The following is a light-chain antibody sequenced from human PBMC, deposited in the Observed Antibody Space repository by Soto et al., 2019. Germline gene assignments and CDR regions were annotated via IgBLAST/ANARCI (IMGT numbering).Light chain of an antibody. CDR1: CSDVGAYNF. J-gene: IGLJ1*01. Sequence: QSVLTQPRSVSGSPGQSVTISCIGTCSDVGAYNFVSWFQQHPGKAPKVTIYDVSKRPPGVPDRFSGSKSGNTASLTISGLQAADEADYFCKSYAGSNTYVFGSGTKVTVL. CDR2: DVS. CDR3: KSYAGSNTYV. V-gene: IGLV2-11*01.